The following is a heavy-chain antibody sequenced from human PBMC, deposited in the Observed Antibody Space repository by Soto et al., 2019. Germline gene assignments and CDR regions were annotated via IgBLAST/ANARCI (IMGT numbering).Heavy chain of an antibody. D-gene: IGHD5-18*01. CDR2: ISGSGGST. CDR3: AKLPRQLKYYYYGMDV. J-gene: IGHJ6*02. CDR1: GFTFSSYA. Sequence: GGSLRLSCAASGFTFSSYAMSWVRQAPGKGLEWVSAISGSGGSTYYADSVKGRFTISRDNSKNTLYLQMNSLRAEDTAVYYCAKLPRQLKYYYYGMDVWGQGTTVTVSS. V-gene: IGHV3-23*01.